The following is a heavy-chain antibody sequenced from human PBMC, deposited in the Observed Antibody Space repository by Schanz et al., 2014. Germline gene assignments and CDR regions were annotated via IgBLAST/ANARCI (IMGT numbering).Heavy chain of an antibody. CDR3: ATAEDASGSYGLPACGV. J-gene: IGHJ6*02. D-gene: IGHD3-10*01. V-gene: IGHV1-24*01. CDR2: LDLEDGEI. CDR1: GYTLSKLS. Sequence: QVQLVQSGAEVKKAGASVKVSCKVSGYTLSKLSIHWVRQAPGKGLEWMGGLDLEDGEIVYAEQLKGRVTMTEDTSTDTAYMELSSLRSQDTALYYCATAEDASGSYGLPACGVWGQGTTVIVSS.